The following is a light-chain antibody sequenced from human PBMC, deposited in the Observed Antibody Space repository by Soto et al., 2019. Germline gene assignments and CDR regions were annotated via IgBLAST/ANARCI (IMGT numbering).Light chain of an antibody. CDR3: SSYTSSSTLGVV. Sequence: QSALTQPASVSGSPGQSITISCTGTSSDVGGYNYVSWYQQHPGKAPKLMIYEVSNRPSGVSNRFSGSKSGNTASLTISGLQAKDEADYYCSSYTSSSTLGVVFGGGTKLTVL. J-gene: IGLJ2*01. CDR1: SSDVGGYNY. CDR2: EVS. V-gene: IGLV2-14*01.